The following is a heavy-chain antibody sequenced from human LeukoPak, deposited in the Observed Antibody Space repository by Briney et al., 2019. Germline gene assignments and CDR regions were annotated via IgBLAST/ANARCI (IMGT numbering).Heavy chain of an antibody. J-gene: IGHJ5*02. V-gene: IGHV4-34*01. CDR2: INHSRST. CDR1: GGSFSGYY. Sequence: SETLSLTCAVYGGSFSGYYWSWIRQPPGKGLEWIGEINHSRSTNYNPSLKSRVTISVDTSKNQFSLKLSSVTAADTAVYYCASHQQQLARGWFDPWGQGTLVTVSS. CDR3: ASHQQQLARGWFDP. D-gene: IGHD6-13*01.